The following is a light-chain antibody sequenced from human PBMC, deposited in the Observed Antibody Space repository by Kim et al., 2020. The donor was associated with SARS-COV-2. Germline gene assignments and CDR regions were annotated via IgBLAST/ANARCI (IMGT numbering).Light chain of an antibody. J-gene: IGLJ1*01. Sequence: SSELTQDPDVSVALGQTVRITCQGDCLRSYSASWYQQRPGQAPVFVMYGNNNRPSGIPDRFSGSSSGDTASLTITGAQAEDEADYYCNSRDRSGYRYVFGTGTKFTVL. V-gene: IGLV3-19*01. CDR1: CLRSYS. CDR3: NSRDRSGYRYV. CDR2: GNN.